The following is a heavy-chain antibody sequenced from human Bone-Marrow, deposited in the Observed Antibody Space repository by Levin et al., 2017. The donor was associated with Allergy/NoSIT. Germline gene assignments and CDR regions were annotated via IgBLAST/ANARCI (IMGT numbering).Heavy chain of an antibody. J-gene: IGHJ4*02. Sequence: GGSLRLSCAASGFTFKNYGIHWVRQAPGKGLEWVAMISFDGSHKYYGDSVKGRFTISRDNTKNTVSVEMNSLRAEDTGVYYCATVIAVAGTSGYWGQGTLVTVSS. CDR1: GFTFKNYG. V-gene: IGHV3-30*03. CDR2: ISFDGSHK. D-gene: IGHD6-19*01. CDR3: ATVIAVAGTSGY.